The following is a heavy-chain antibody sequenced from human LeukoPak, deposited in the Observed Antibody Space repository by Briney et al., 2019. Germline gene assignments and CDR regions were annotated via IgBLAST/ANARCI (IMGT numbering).Heavy chain of an antibody. D-gene: IGHD6-19*01. J-gene: IGHJ3*02. CDR1: GFTFSDYY. V-gene: IGHV3-7*01. CDR2: IKQDGSEK. CDR3: ARMKWLALDAFDI. Sequence: GGSLRLSCAASGFTFSDYYMSWIRQAPGKGLEWVANIKQDGSEKYYVDSVKGRFTISRDNAKNSLYLQMNSLRAEDTAVYYCARMKWLALDAFDIWGQGTMVTVSS.